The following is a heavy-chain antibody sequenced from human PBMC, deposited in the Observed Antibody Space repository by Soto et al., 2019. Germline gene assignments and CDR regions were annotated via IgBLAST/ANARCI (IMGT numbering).Heavy chain of an antibody. CDR3: ARQFPTDNYGNRLDP. J-gene: IGHJ5*02. CDR1: GFTVNSSY. CDR2: ISSGGTT. D-gene: IGHD4-17*01. Sequence: EVQLAESGGGLVLTGGSLRLSCAASGFTVNSSYMTWIRQAPGKGLQWVADISSGGTTKYADSVRGRFSISRDMSKNTLYLQMNSLRVEDTAIYSCARQFPTDNYGNRLDPWGQGTLVTVSA. V-gene: IGHV3-66*04.